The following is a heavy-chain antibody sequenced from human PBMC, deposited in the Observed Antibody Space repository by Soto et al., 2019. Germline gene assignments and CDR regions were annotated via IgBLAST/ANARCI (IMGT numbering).Heavy chain of an antibody. CDR2: IWYDGSNK. CDR1: GFTFSSYG. V-gene: IGHV3-33*01. CDR3: ARDPMVLTWFGEFGDY. Sequence: QVQLVESGGGVVQPGRSLRLSCAASGFTFSSYGMHWVRQAPGKGLEWVAVIWYDGSNKYYADSVKGRFTISRDNSKNTLYLQMNSLRAEDTAVYYCARDPMVLTWFGEFGDYWGQGTLVTVSS. J-gene: IGHJ4*02. D-gene: IGHD3-10*01.